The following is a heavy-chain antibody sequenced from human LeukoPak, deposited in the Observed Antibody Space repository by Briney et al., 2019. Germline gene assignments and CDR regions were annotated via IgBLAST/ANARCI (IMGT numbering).Heavy chain of an antibody. V-gene: IGHV1-46*03. CDR2: INPSGGST. CDR3: ARGAPRFLGWLKGFDP. Sequence: GASVKVSCKASGYTFTSYYMHWVRQAPGQGLEWMGIINPSGGSTSYAQKFQGRVTMTRDTSTSTVYMELSSLRSEDTAVYYCARGAPRFLGWLKGFDPWGQGTLVTVSS. CDR1: GYTFTSYY. J-gene: IGHJ5*02. D-gene: IGHD3-3*01.